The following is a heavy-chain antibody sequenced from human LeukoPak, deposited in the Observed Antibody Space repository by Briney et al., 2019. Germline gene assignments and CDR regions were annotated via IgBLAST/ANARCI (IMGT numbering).Heavy chain of an antibody. CDR2: ISSSGSTI. CDR1: GFTFSSYE. V-gene: IGHV3-48*03. D-gene: IGHD3-10*01. Sequence: GGSLRLSCAASGFTFSSYEMNWVRQAPGKGLEWVSYISSSGSTIYYADSVKGRFTISRDNAKNSLYLQMNSLIAEDTAVYYCARGVRGYGSGSYYLLFFDYWGQGTLVTVSS. CDR3: ARGVRGYGSGSYYLLFFDY. J-gene: IGHJ4*02.